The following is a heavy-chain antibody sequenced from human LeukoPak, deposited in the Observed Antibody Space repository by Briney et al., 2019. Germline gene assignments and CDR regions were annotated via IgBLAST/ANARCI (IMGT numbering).Heavy chain of an antibody. J-gene: IGHJ4*02. CDR1: GYPFTGYY. CDR2: INPDSGGT. CDR3: AKGNSGSYYLFDY. Sequence: GASVKVSCKASGYPFTGYYLHWVRQAPGQGLEWMGWINPDSGGTDYEQKFQGRVTMTSDTSISTAYMELSRLRSDDTAVYYCAKGNSGSYYLFDYWGQGTLVTVSS. D-gene: IGHD1-26*01. V-gene: IGHV1-2*02.